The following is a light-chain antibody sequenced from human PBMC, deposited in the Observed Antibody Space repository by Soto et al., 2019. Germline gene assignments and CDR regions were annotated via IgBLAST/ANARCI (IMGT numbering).Light chain of an antibody. J-gene: IGKJ2*01. CDR2: AAS. CDR3: QQYYSYPPT. CDR1: QGISSY. Sequence: AIRMTQSPSSFSASTGDRVTITCRASQGISSYLAWYQQKPGKAPKLLIYAASTLQSGVPSRFNGSGSGTDFTLTISCLQYEDFATYYCQQYYSYPPTFGQGTKLEIK. V-gene: IGKV1-8*01.